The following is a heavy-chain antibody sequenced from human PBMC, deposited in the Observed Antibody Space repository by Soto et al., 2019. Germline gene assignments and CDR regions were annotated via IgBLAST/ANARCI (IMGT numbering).Heavy chain of an antibody. Sequence: SGTLSLTCPFSGCSISSYYWSWIRQPPGKGLEWIGYIYYSGSTNYNPSLKSRVTISVDTSKNQFSLKLSSVTAADTAVYYCAGEGDSSSWYNWFDPWGQGTLVTVS. CDR3: AGEGDSSSWYNWFDP. V-gene: IGHV4-59*08. CDR1: GCSISSYY. D-gene: IGHD6-13*01. CDR2: IYYSGST. J-gene: IGHJ5*02.